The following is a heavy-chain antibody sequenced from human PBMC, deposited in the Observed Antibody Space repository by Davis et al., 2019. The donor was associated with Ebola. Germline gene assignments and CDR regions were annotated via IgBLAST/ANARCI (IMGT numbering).Heavy chain of an antibody. CDR2: ISSSGSTI. CDR3: ARGGGQQLVFGMDV. CDR1: GFTFSSYE. Sequence: GESLKISCAASGFTFSSYEMNWVRQAPGKGLEWVSYISSSGSTIYYADSVKGRFTISRDNAKNSLYLQMNSLRAEDTAVYYCARGGGQQLVFGMDVWGQGTTVTVSS. D-gene: IGHD6-6*01. V-gene: IGHV3-48*03. J-gene: IGHJ6*02.